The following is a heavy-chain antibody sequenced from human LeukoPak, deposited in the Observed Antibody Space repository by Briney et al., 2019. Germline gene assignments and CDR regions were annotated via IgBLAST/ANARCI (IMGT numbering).Heavy chain of an antibody. CDR3: ARLPGAIAANWFDP. D-gene: IGHD6-6*01. Sequence: ASETLSLTCTVSGGSISSYYWSWIRQPPGKGLEWIGYIYYSGSTNYNPSLKSRVTISVDTSKNQFSLKLSSVTAADTAVYYCARLPGAIAANWFDPWGQGTLVTVSS. CDR1: GGSISSYY. CDR2: IYYSGST. V-gene: IGHV4-59*08. J-gene: IGHJ5*02.